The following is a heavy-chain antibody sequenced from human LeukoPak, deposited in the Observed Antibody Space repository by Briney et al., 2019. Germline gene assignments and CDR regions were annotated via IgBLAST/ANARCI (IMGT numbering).Heavy chain of an antibody. CDR2: IYYSGST. CDR1: GGSITSNSYY. D-gene: IGHD5-24*01. CDR3: ARGRRDGYMLLWEDY. V-gene: IGHV4-39*07. Sequence: PSETLSLTCTVSGGSITSNSYYWGWIRQPPGNGLEWTGSIYYSGSTYYNPSLKSRVTISVDTSKNQVSLKLSSVTAADTAVYYCARGRRDGYMLLWEDYWGQGTLVTVSS. J-gene: IGHJ4*02.